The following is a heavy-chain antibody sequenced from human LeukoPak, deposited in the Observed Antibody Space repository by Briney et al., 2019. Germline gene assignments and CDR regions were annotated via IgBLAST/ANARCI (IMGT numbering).Heavy chain of an antibody. Sequence: SETLSLTCTVSGASISSYYWSWIRQSPGKGLEWIGCMYYGGNTNYNPSLKSRVTISVDTSKNQFSLKLSSVTAADTAVYYCARDMWFDPWGQGTLVTVSS. CDR1: GASISSYY. J-gene: IGHJ5*02. CDR2: MYYGGNT. V-gene: IGHV4-59*01. CDR3: ARDMWFDP.